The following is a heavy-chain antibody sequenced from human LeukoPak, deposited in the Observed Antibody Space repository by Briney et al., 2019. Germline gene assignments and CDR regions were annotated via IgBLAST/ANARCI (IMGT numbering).Heavy chain of an antibody. CDR1: GYTFTSYG. Sequence: ASVKVSCKASGYTFTSYGISWVRQAPGQGLEGMGWISAYNGNTNYAQKLQGRVTMTTDTSTSTAYMELRSLRSDDTAVYYCARDTRGYSYGYHWYFDLWGRGTLVTVSS. V-gene: IGHV1-18*01. D-gene: IGHD5-18*01. CDR3: ARDTRGYSYGYHWYFDL. CDR2: ISAYNGNT. J-gene: IGHJ2*01.